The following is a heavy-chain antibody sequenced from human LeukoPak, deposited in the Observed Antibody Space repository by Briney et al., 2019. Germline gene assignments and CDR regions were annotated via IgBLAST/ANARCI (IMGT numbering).Heavy chain of an antibody. J-gene: IGHJ6*02. CDR3: AKDPYYYDSSGYGYGMDI. CDR1: GFSFSSYA. D-gene: IGHD3-22*01. CDR2: ISGSGGST. Sequence: GGSLRLSCAASGFSFSSYAMAWVRQAPGKGLEWVSTISGSGGSTHYADSVKGRFTISRDNSKNTLYLQMNSLRAEDTAVYYCAKDPYYYDSSGYGYGMDIWGQGTTVTVSS. V-gene: IGHV3-23*01.